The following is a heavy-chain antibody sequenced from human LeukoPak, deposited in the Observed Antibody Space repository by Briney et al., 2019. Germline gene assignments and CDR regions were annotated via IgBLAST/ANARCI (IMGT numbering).Heavy chain of an antibody. D-gene: IGHD6-13*01. CDR2: ISGSGGSP. CDR3: AKAQHSSIWGYFDY. J-gene: IGHJ4*02. V-gene: IGHV3-23*01. Sequence: GGSLRLSCAASGFTFGSYAVSWVRQAPGKGLEWVSTISGSGGSPYYADSVKGRFTISRDNSKNTLYLQMNSLRAEDTAVFYCAKAQHSSIWGYFDYWGQGTLVTVSS. CDR1: GFTFGSYA.